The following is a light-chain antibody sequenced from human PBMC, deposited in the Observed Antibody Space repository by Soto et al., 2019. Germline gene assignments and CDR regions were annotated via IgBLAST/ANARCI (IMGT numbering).Light chain of an antibody. J-gene: IGKJ1*01. CDR3: QQYSSLWT. V-gene: IGKV3-15*01. CDR1: QSVSSN. CDR2: GAS. Sequence: EIVLTQSPATLSVSPGERATLSCRASQSVSSNLAWYQQKRGQAPRLLIYGASTRATGIPARFSGSGSGREFTLTISSLQPDDFATYYCQQYSSLWTFGQGTKVDIK.